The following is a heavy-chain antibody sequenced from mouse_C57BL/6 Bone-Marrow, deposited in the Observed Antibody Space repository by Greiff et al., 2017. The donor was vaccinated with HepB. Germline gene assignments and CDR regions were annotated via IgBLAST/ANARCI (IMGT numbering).Heavy chain of an antibody. D-gene: IGHD2-1*01. Sequence: QVQLQQPGAELVKPGASVKLSCKASGYTFTSYWMQWVKQRPGQGLEWIGEIDPSDSYTNYNQKFKGKATLTVDTSSSTAYMQLSSLTSEDSAVYYCAREDGKPSMDYWGQGTSGTVSS. CDR3: AREDGKPSMDY. CDR1: GYTFTSYW. V-gene: IGHV1-50*01. CDR2: IDPSDSYT. J-gene: IGHJ4*01.